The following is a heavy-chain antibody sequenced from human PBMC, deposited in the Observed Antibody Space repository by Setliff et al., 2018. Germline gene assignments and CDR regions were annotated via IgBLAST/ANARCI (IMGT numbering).Heavy chain of an antibody. Sequence: GGSLRLSCAACGFSFSSYDIHWVRQGTGKGLEWVSAIGTAGDTDYPGSVKGRFAISRDNSKNTLSLQMNSLRAEDTAVYYCAKDQPHKYDSSGSAPIDYWGQGTLVTVSS. CDR1: GFSFSSYD. CDR2: IGTAGDT. CDR3: AKDQPHKYDSSGSAPIDY. D-gene: IGHD3-22*01. J-gene: IGHJ4*02. V-gene: IGHV3-13*01.